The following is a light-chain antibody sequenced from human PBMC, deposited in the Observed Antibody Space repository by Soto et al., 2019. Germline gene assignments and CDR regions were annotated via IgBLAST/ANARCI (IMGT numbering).Light chain of an antibody. CDR2: EVS. CDR3: SSYTSSSTRDVV. V-gene: IGLV2-14*01. CDR1: SSDVGSYNY. J-gene: IGLJ2*01. Sequence: QSALTQPASVSGSPGQSITISCTGTSSDVGSYNYVSWYQQHPGKAPKVMIYEVSYRPSGVSNRFSGSKSGNTASLTISGLQAEDEADYYCSSYTSSSTRDVVFGGGTKVTVL.